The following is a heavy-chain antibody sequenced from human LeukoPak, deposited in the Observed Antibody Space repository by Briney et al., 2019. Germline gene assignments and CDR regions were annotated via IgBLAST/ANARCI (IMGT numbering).Heavy chain of an antibody. D-gene: IGHD5-24*01. CDR2: IYHSGNT. V-gene: IGHV4-38-2*02. CDR3: AKGPMATQTFDY. CDR1: GHSITSGYY. Sequence: SETLSLTCTVSGHSITSGYYWGWIRQPPGKGLEWTGSIYHSGNTYYTPSLKSRVTISVDKPRNQFSLKLFSVTAADTAVYYCAKGPMATQTFDYWGQGTLVTVSS. J-gene: IGHJ4*02.